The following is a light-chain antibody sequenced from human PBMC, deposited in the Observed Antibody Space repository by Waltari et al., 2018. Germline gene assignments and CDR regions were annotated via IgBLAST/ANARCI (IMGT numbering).Light chain of an antibody. J-gene: IGLJ1*01. CDR3: CSYAGRGTYV. V-gene: IGLV2-23*02. CDR2: EVF. Sequence: ALTQPASVSGTPGQSITISCSGTTSDVGSYDLVSWYQQHPGEAPKLLICEVFKRPPDTSSRFSGAKSGSTASLTISGLQPEDEADYYCCSYAGRGTYVFGSGTKVTVL. CDR1: TSDVGSYDL.